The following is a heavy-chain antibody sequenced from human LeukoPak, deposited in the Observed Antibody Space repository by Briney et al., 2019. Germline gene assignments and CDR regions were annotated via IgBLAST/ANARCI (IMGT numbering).Heavy chain of an antibody. Sequence: GGSLRLTCAASGFTFSGYAMSWVRQAPGRGLEWVSGITGGGGATYYADSVKGRFTISRDNSKNTLYLQMSSLRAEDTAIYYCAKDLQEWPSYGMDVWGQGTTVTVSS. CDR1: GFTFSGYA. J-gene: IGHJ6*02. V-gene: IGHV3-23*01. CDR3: AKDLQEWPSYGMDV. D-gene: IGHD3-3*01. CDR2: ITGGGGAT.